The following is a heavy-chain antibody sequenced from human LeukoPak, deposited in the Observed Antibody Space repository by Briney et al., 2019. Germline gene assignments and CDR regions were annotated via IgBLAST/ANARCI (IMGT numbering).Heavy chain of an antibody. J-gene: IGHJ6*02. CDR2: ISSSGSNT. CDR1: GFTFSNYA. Sequence: GGSLRLSCTASGFTFSNYAMNWVRRAPGKGLEWVSAISSSGSNTYYTDSVKDRFTISRDNSKNSLYLQMNSLRPKDTAVYYCAKSQREACCYGMDVWGQGTTVTVS. CDR3: AKSQREACCYGMDV. D-gene: IGHD1-26*01. V-gene: IGHV3-23*01.